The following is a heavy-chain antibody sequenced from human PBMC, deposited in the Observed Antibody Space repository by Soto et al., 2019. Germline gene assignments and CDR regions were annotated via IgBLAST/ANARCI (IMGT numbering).Heavy chain of an antibody. V-gene: IGHV2-5*02. D-gene: IGHD6-13*01. CDR3: AYRQNYRSSCDSGLFDP. J-gene: IGHJ5*02. Sequence: GSGPTLVNPTQTLTLTCTFSGFSLSTSGVGVGWIRQPPGKALEWLALIYWDDDKRYSPSLKTRLTIIKDTSINQVVLIMTNMDPVDTATYYCAYRQNYRSSCDSGLFDPWGQGTLVTVSS. CDR2: IYWDDDK. CDR1: GFSLSTSGVG.